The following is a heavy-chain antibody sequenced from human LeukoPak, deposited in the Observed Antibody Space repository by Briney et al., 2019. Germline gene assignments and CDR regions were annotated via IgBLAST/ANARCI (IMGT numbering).Heavy chain of an antibody. CDR2: ISYDGSNK. Sequence: GGSLRLSCAASGFTFSSYAMHWVRQAPGKGLEWVAVISYDGSNKYYADSVKGRFTISRDNSKNTLYLQMNSLRAEDTAVYYCARALYSSSWSGHDYYYYGMDVWGQGTTVTVSS. CDR3: ARALYSSSWSGHDYYYYGMDV. CDR1: GFTFSSYA. D-gene: IGHD6-13*01. J-gene: IGHJ6*02. V-gene: IGHV3-30-3*01.